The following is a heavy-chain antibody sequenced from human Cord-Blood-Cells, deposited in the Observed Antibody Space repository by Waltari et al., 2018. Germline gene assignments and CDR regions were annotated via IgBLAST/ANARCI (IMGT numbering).Heavy chain of an antibody. CDR3: ARSLYDSSGYYFDY. V-gene: IGHV2-70*15. D-gene: IGHD3-22*01. Sequence: QVTLSESVPALVKPTQTLTLTCTFSGFSLSTSGMCVSWIRQPPGKALEWLARIDWDDDKYYSTSLKTRLTISKDTSKNQVVLTMTNMDPVDTATYYCARSLYDSSGYYFDYWGQGTLVTVSS. J-gene: IGHJ4*02. CDR2: IDWDDDK. CDR1: GFSLSTSGMC.